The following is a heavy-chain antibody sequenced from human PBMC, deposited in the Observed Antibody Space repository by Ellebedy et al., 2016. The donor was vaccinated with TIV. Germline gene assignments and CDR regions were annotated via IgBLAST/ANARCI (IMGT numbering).Heavy chain of an antibody. CDR1: GFTFSNYW. CDR2: IKEDGSAI. Sequence: GESLKISXVASGFTFSNYWMHWVRQAPGKGLDWVANIKEDGSAIYYVDSVKGRFTISRDSAKNSLYLQMNSLRTEDTAVYYCARAIGAGDGKWGQGALVTVSS. V-gene: IGHV3-7*01. CDR3: ARAIGAGDGK. D-gene: IGHD2-15*01. J-gene: IGHJ4*02.